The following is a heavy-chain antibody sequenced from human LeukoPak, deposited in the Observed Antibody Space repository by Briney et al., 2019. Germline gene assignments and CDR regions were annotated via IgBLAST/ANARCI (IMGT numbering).Heavy chain of an antibody. CDR3: ARKAAAGKSVDY. D-gene: IGHD6-13*01. Sequence: PGRSLRLSCAASEFTFSSYGKHWVRQAPGKGLEWVAVIWYDGSNKYYADSVKGRFTISRDNSKNTLYLQMNSLRAEDTAVYYCARKAAAGKSVDYWGQGTLVTVSS. CDR2: IWYDGSNK. V-gene: IGHV3-33*01. CDR1: EFTFSSYG. J-gene: IGHJ4*02.